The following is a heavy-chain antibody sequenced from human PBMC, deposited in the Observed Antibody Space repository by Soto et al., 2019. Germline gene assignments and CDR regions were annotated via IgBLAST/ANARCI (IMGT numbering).Heavy chain of an antibody. CDR2: IYYSGST. Sequence: TMSLTCTVSGGSISSGGYYRSWIRKNPGKGLEWIGYIYYSGSTYYNPSLKSRVTISVDTSKNQFSLKLSSVTAADTAVYYGASGGSGSRLDYWGQGTLVPAPQ. D-gene: IGHD3-10*01. V-gene: IGHV4-31*03. CDR1: GGSISSGGYY. CDR3: ASGGSGSRLDY. J-gene: IGHJ4*02.